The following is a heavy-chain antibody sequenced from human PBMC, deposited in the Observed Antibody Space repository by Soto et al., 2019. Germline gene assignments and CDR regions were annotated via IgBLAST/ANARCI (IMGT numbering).Heavy chain of an antibody. Sequence: QVQVVQSGVEVRRPGSSVKVSCKASGDTFKNCVISWVRQAPGQGLEWMGGIIPLFGTTDFAQRFQGRLTIPTDDSTTTAYMELSRLRAEDTATYYCAAELGFGKLSVVWGQGTTVIVSS. CDR3: AAELGFGKLSVV. CDR1: GDTFKNCV. J-gene: IGHJ6*02. D-gene: IGHD3-10*01. V-gene: IGHV1-69*01. CDR2: IIPLFGTT.